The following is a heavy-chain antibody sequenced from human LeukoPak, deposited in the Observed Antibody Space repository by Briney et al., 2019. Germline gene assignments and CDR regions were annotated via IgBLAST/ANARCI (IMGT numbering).Heavy chain of an antibody. D-gene: IGHD1-26*01. CDR2: ISSSSSYI. Sequence: GGSLRLSCAASGFTFSSYSMKWIRQAPGKGLEWVSSISSSSSYIYYADSVKGRFTISRDNAKNSLYLQMSSLRAEDTAVFYCARDSGSYSKYWGQGTLVTVSS. CDR3: ARDSGSYSKY. V-gene: IGHV3-21*01. J-gene: IGHJ4*02. CDR1: GFTFSSYS.